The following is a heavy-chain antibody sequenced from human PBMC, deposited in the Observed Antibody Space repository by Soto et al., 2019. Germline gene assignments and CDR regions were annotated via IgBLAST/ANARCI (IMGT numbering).Heavy chain of an antibody. CDR3: TTGFTRLAAFDI. D-gene: IGHD6-6*01. J-gene: IGHJ3*02. CDR1: GFTFSNAW. CDR2: IKSKTDGGTT. V-gene: IGHV3-15*07. Sequence: EVQLVESGGGLVKPGGSLRLSCAASGFTFSNAWMNWVRQAPGKGLEWVGRIKSKTDGGTTDYAAPVKGRFTISRDDSKNTLYLQINSLKTEDTAVYYRTTGFTRLAAFDIWGQGKMVTVSS.